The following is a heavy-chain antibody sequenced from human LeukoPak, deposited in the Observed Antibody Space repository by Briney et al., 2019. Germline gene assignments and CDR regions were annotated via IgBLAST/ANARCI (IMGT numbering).Heavy chain of an antibody. V-gene: IGHV3-23*01. CDR3: GRGPNGDYVGAFDF. J-gene: IGHJ3*01. Sequence: GGSLRLSCVGSGFTFSSYAMTWVRQAPGKGLEWVSSIRGSGDGTSYADSVKGRFTMSRDNSKNTLYLQMDSLRAEDTAMYYCGRGPNGDYVGAFDFWGRGTLVTVSS. CDR2: IRGSGDGT. D-gene: IGHD4-17*01. CDR1: GFTFSSYA.